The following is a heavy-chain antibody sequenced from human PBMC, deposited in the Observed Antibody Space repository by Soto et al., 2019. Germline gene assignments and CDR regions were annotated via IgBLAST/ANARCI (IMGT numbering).Heavy chain of an antibody. Sequence: QVQLVQSGAEVKKPGSSVKVSCKASGGTFSSYTISWVRQAPGQGLEWMGRIIPILGIANYAQKFQGRVTITPDKSTSTAYMELSSLRSEDTAVYYCAMKGAVAGPFLDYWGQGTLVTFSS. CDR1: GGTFSSYT. V-gene: IGHV1-69*02. D-gene: IGHD6-19*01. J-gene: IGHJ4*02. CDR2: IIPILGIA. CDR3: AMKGAVAGPFLDY.